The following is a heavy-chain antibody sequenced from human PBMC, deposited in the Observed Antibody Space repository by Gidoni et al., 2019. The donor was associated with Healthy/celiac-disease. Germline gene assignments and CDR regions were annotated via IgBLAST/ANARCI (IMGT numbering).Heavy chain of an antibody. CDR3: ARGGKRGYSYRTVGYFDY. CDR2: INHSGST. J-gene: IGHJ4*02. CDR1: GGSFSGYY. Sequence: QVQLQQWGAGLLKPSETLSLTCAVYGGSFSGYYWSWIRQPPGQGLEWIGEINHSGSTNYNPSLKSRVTISVDTSKNQFSLKLSSVTAADTAVYYCARGGKRGYSYRTVGYFDYWGQGTLVTVSS. D-gene: IGHD5-18*01. V-gene: IGHV4-34*01.